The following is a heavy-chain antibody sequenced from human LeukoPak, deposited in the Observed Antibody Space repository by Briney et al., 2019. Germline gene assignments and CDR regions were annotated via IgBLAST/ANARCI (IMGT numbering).Heavy chain of an antibody. CDR2: IVVGSGNT. Sequence: SVTVSFKASGFTFTSSAVQWVRQARGQRLEWIGWIVVGSGNTNYAQKFQERVTITRDMSTSTVYMELSSLRSEDTAVYYCAAEGRPTVVTFRKGAVDLWGQGTMVTVSS. V-gene: IGHV1-58*01. J-gene: IGHJ3*01. CDR3: AAEGRPTVVTFRKGAVDL. CDR1: GFTFTSSA. D-gene: IGHD4-23*01.